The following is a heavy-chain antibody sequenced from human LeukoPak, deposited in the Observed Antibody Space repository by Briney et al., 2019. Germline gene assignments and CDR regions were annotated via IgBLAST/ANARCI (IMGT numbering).Heavy chain of an antibody. CDR2: INPNSGGT. Sequence: ASVKVSCKASGYTFTGYYMHWVRQAPGQGLEWMGWINPNSGGTNYAQKFQGRVTMTRDTSISTAYMELSRLRSDDTAVYYCAREMVPGNWFDPWGQGTLVTLSS. D-gene: IGHD3-10*01. J-gene: IGHJ5*02. V-gene: IGHV1-2*02. CDR1: GYTFTGYY. CDR3: AREMVPGNWFDP.